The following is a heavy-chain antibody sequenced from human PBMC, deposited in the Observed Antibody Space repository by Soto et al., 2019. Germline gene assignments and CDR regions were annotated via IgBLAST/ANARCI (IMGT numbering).Heavy chain of an antibody. CDR3: AKRRNVLRFLEWSSGMEV. CDR1: RFTFSSYG. D-gene: IGHD3-3*01. Sequence: QVQLVESGGGVVQPGRSLRLSCAASRFTFSSYGIHWVRQAPGKGLEWVAFISYDGSNKYYTDSVKGRFTISRDNSKNTLYLQMNGLRGEDTAVYYCAKRRNVLRFLEWSSGMEVWGQGTTVNVSS. J-gene: IGHJ6*02. V-gene: IGHV3-30*18. CDR2: ISYDGSNK.